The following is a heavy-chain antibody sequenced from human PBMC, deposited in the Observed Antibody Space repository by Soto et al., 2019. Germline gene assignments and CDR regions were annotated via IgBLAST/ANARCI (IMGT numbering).Heavy chain of an antibody. D-gene: IGHD2-2*02. CDR2: IYSSGST. J-gene: IGHJ6*02. Sequence: QVQLQESGPRLVKPSETVSLTCTVSGGSVSSDTHYWSWIRLPPGKRLEWIGFIYSSGSTNYNPSLKSRVTMSGDTSKNQFSMKLSSVIVADTAVYHCARFVRSCSGTTCYTRADVWGQGTTVSVSS. CDR3: ARFVRSCSGTTCYTRADV. CDR1: GGSVSSDTHY. V-gene: IGHV4-61*01.